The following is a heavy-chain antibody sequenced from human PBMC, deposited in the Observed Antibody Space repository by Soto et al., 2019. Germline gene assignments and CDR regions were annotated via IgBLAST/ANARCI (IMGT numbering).Heavy chain of an antibody. CDR1: GYNFINYG. CDR2: ISAYNGNT. V-gene: IGHV1-18*01. D-gene: IGHD6-19*01. Sequence: GASVKVSCKASGYNFINYGISWVRQAPGQGLEWMGWISAYNGNTNYAQKLQGRVTMTTDTSTSTAYMELRSLRSDDTAVYYCARAHYSSGWYLSPSYYYYGMDVWGQGTTVTVSS. J-gene: IGHJ6*02. CDR3: ARAHYSSGWYLSPSYYYYGMDV.